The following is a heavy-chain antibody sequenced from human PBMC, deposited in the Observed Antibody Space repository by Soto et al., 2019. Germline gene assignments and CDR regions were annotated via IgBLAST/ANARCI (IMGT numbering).Heavy chain of an antibody. V-gene: IGHV4-4*02. Sequence: SETLSLTCAVSGGYISNVYWWSWVRQSPGTGLEWIGQIYHSESTNYNPSLKSRATISLDKSKKEFSLKLTSVTAADSAVYYCVTYIAASGTYYLDYWGQGTLVT. J-gene: IGHJ4*02. CDR3: VTYIAASGTYYLDY. CDR1: GGYISNVYW. CDR2: IYHSEST. D-gene: IGHD6-13*01.